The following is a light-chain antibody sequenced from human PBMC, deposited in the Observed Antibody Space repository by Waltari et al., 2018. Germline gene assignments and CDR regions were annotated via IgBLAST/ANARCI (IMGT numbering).Light chain of an antibody. CDR1: SSDIVRYDI. J-gene: IGLJ3*02. CDR3: CSYAGNYIWV. CDR2: DVS. Sequence: QSALTQPASVSGSPGQSVTISCTGASSDIVRYDILSWYQQHPGNAPKLIICDVSKRPSGVSDRFSGSKSGDTASLTISGLQFEDEADYYCCSYAGNYIWVFGGGTRLTVL. V-gene: IGLV2-23*02.